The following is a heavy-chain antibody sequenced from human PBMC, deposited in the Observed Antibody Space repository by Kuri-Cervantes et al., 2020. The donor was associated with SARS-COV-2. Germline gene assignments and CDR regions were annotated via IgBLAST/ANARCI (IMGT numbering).Heavy chain of an antibody. CDR2: IIPIFGTS. D-gene: IGHD2-15*01. CDR3: ATPRYCSGGSCYGLFDY. V-gene: IGHV1-69*05. Sequence: SVKVSCKASGGTFSSYAISWVRQAPGQGLEWMGGIIPIFGTSNYAQKFQGRVTMTRDTSISTAYMELSRLGSDDTAVYYCATPRYCSGGSCYGLFDYWGQGTLVTVSS. CDR1: GGTFSSYA. J-gene: IGHJ4*02.